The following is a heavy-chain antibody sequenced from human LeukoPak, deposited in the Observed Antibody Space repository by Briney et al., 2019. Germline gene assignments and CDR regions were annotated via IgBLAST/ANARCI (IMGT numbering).Heavy chain of an antibody. CDR1: GCSISSYY. D-gene: IGHD2-2*01. J-gene: IGHJ4*02. CDR3: ARIGVDCSSTSCPPRGFDY. Sequence: SETLTLTCTVSGCSISSYYWSWIRQPAGKGLEWIGRVYTSGSTNYNPSLKSRVTISVDTSKNQFSLKLSTVTAADTAVYYCARIGVDCSSTSCPPRGFDYWGQGTLVTVSS. CDR2: VYTSGST. V-gene: IGHV4-4*07.